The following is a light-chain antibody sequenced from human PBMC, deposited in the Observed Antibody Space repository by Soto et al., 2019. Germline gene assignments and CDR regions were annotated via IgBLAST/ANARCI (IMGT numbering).Light chain of an antibody. V-gene: IGKV3-11*01. CDR1: QSVSSY. Sequence: EIVLTQSPATLSLSPGERATLSCRASQSVSSYLAWYQQKPGQAPRLLIYDASNRATGIPARFSGSGSGTDFTLTIIRLEPEDFAVYYCQQRSNWPSCFGGGTKVEIK. CDR2: DAS. J-gene: IGKJ4*01. CDR3: QQRSNWPSC.